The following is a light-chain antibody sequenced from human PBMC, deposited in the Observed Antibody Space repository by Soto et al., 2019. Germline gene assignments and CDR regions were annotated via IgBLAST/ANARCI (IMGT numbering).Light chain of an antibody. Sequence: QSALTQPASVSGSPGQSITISCTGTSSDIARYNHVSRYQQHPGKAAKVMIYDVTNQPSGISNRFSGSKSGNTASLTISGLQAENEADYYCCFFTVSATYLFVTGTTLTAL. CDR2: DVT. V-gene: IGLV2-14*03. CDR1: SSDIARYNH. J-gene: IGLJ1*01. CDR3: CFFTVSATYL.